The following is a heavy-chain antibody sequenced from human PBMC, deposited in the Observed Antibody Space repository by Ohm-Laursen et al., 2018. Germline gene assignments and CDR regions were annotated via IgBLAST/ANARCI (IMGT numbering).Heavy chain of an antibody. J-gene: IGHJ4*02. D-gene: IGHD2-15*01. CDR3: ARGGLGDVVVVAASHFDY. V-gene: IGHV1-2*02. Sequence: SVKVSCKVSGYTFTGYYMHWVRQAPGQGLEWMGWINPNSGGTNYAQKFQGRVTMTRDTSISTAYMELSRLRSDDTAVYYCARGGLGDVVVVAASHFDYWGQGTLVTVSS. CDR2: INPNSGGT. CDR1: GYTFTGYY.